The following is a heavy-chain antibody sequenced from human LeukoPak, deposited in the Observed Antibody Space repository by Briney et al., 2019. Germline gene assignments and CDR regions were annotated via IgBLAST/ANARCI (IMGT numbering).Heavy chain of an antibody. CDR1: GGSISSYY. CDR3: ARDIYARVTRGYYYYYMDV. CDR2: IYYSGST. V-gene: IGHV4-59*12. J-gene: IGHJ6*03. D-gene: IGHD4-17*01. Sequence: PSETLSLTCTVSGGSISSYYWSWIRQPPGKGLEWIGYIYYSGSTNYNPSLKSRVTISVDTSKNQFSLKLSSVTAADTAVYYCARDIYARVTRGYYYYYMDVWGKGTTVTISS.